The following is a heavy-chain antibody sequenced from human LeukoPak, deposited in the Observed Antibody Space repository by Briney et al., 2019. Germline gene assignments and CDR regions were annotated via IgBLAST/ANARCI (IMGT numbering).Heavy chain of an antibody. V-gene: IGHV3-7*01. Sequence: GGSLRLSCAASGFTFSNYWMSWVRQAPGKGLEWVASIKQDGSDKFYVASVKGRFTISRDNAKNSLYLQMNSLRAEDTAVYYCARGGAAAARKRGVDYWGQGTLVTVSS. CDR3: ARGGAAAARKRGVDY. CDR2: IKQDGSDK. CDR1: GFTFSNYW. D-gene: IGHD6-13*01. J-gene: IGHJ4*02.